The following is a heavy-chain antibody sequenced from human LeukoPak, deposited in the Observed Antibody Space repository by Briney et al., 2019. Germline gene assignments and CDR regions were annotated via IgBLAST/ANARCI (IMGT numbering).Heavy chain of an antibody. Sequence: ASVKVSCKASGYTFTGYYMHWVRQAPGQGLEWMGWINPNSGGTNYAQKFQGRVTMTRDTSISTAYMELSRLRSDDTAVYYCARGWVTGSEDAFDIWGQGTMVTVSS. J-gene: IGHJ3*02. CDR1: GYTFTGYY. V-gene: IGHV1-2*02. D-gene: IGHD1-14*01. CDR2: INPNSGGT. CDR3: ARGWVTGSEDAFDI.